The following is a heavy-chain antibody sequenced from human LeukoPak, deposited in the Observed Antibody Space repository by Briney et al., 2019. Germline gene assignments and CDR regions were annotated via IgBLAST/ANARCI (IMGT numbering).Heavy chain of an antibody. V-gene: IGHV3-21*01. D-gene: IGHD6-13*01. CDR2: ISSSSSCI. CDR3: ARFTGYSSSWSWEYYYYYYYMDV. Sequence: GGSLRLSCAASGFTFSSYSMNWVRQAPGKGLEWVSSISSSSSCIYYADSVKGRFTISRDNAKNSLYLQMNSLRAEDTAVYYCARFTGYSSSWSWEYYYYYYYMDVWGKGTTVTVSS. J-gene: IGHJ6*03. CDR1: GFTFSSYS.